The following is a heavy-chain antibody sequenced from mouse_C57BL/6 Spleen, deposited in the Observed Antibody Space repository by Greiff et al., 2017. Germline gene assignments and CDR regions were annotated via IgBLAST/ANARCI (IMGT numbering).Heavy chain of an antibody. D-gene: IGHD1-1*01. J-gene: IGHJ2*01. CDR2: IYPRDGST. Sequence: VQLQQSGPELVKPGASVKLSCKASGYTFTSYDINWVKQRPGQGLEWIGWIYPRDGSTNYNEKFKGKATLTVDTSSSTAYMELHSLTSEDSAVYFFSRAPLSTSGRFDYWGQGTTLTASS. CDR3: SRAPLSTSGRFDY. CDR1: GYTFTSYD. V-gene: IGHV1-85*01.